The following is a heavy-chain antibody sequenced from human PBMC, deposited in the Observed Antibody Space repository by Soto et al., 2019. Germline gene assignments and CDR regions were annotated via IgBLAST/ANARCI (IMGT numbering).Heavy chain of an antibody. Sequence: SVKVSCKASGFTFTSSAVQWVRQARGQRLEWIGWIVVGSGNTNYAQKFQERVTITRDMSTSTAYMELSSLRSEDTAVYYCGAVIGSYGYSIDYWGQGTLVTVSS. V-gene: IGHV1-58*01. CDR2: IVVGSGNT. D-gene: IGHD5-18*01. CDR3: GAVIGSYGYSIDY. J-gene: IGHJ4*02. CDR1: GFTFTSSA.